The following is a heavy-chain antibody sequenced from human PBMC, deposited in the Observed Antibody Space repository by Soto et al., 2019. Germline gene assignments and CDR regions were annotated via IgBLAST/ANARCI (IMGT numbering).Heavy chain of an antibody. CDR3: GRAVLPYYYDSSGYFFDY. CDR2: IYYSGST. V-gene: IGHV4-59*01. J-gene: IGHJ4*02. Sequence: SETLSLTCTVSGGSISSYYWIWIRQPPGKGLEWIGYIYYSGSTNYNPSLKSRVTISVDTSKNQFSLKLSSVTAADTAVYYCGRAVLPYYYDSSGYFFDYWGQGTLVTVSS. CDR1: GGSISSYY. D-gene: IGHD3-22*01.